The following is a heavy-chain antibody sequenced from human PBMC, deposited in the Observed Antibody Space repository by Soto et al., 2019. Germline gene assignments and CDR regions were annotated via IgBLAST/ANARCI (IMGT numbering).Heavy chain of an antibody. V-gene: IGHV4-34*01. J-gene: IGHJ3*02. CDR2: INHSGST. Sequence: SETLSLTCAVYGVSFSGYYWSWIRQPPGKGLEWIGEINHSGSTNYNPSLKSRVTISVDTSKNQFSLKLSSVTAADTAVYYCARNRAIDSSGLGAFDIWGQGTMVTVSS. CDR1: GVSFSGYY. D-gene: IGHD3-22*01. CDR3: ARNRAIDSSGLGAFDI.